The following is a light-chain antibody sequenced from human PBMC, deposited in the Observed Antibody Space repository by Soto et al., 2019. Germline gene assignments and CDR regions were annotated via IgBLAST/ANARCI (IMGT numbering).Light chain of an antibody. CDR2: VEGSGSY. Sequence: QPVLTQSSSASASLGSSVKLTCTLSSGHSSNIIAWHQQQPGKAPRYLMKVEGSGSYNKGSGVPDRFSGSSSGADRYLTISNLQSEDEADYYCETWGSNTRVFGGGTQLTVL. CDR3: ETWGSNTRV. CDR1: SGHSSNI. J-gene: IGLJ7*01. V-gene: IGLV4-60*03.